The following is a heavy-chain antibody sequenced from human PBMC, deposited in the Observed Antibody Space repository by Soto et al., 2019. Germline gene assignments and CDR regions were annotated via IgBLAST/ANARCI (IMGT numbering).Heavy chain of an antibody. V-gene: IGHV4-59*01. J-gene: IGHJ4*02. CDR1: GGSISGYY. Sequence: PSETLSLTCTISGGSISGYYWSWIRQPPGKGLEWIGYIYYSGSTNYNPSLKSRVTISVDTSKNQFSLKLSSVTAADTAVYYCARGVFGSTIFGVVIPYWGQGTLVTVSS. CDR3: ARGVFGSTIFGVVIPY. D-gene: IGHD3-3*01. CDR2: IYYSGST.